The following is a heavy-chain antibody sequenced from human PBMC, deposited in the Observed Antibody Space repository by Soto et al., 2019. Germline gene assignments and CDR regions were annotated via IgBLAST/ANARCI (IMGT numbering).Heavy chain of an antibody. J-gene: IGHJ5*02. D-gene: IGHD3-22*01. CDR2: IIPILGIA. CDR1: GGTFSSYT. V-gene: IGHV1-69*02. Sequence: QVQLVQSGAEVKKPGSSVKVSCKASGGTFSSYTISWVRQAPGQGLEWMGRIIPILGIANYAQKFQGRVTITAEKSTSTAYMELSSLRSEDTAVYYCARVGYYDSSGYSWFDPWGQGTLVTVSS. CDR3: ARVGYYDSSGYSWFDP.